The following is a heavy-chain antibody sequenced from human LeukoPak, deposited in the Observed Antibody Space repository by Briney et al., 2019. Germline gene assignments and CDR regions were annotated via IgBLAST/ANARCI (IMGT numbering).Heavy chain of an antibody. J-gene: IGHJ4*01. V-gene: IGHV1-8*01. CDR2: MNPNSGNT. CDR3: TTREIVVEPAATSLVRGVLWRSDF. D-gene: IGHD2-2*01. CDR1: GYTFTSYD. Sequence: ASVKVSCKASGYTFTSYDINWVRQATGQGLEWMGWMNPNSGNTGYAQKFQGRFTMTEDTSSGTAYMELNSLRSEDTAVYYCTTREIVVEPAATSLVRGVLWRSDFWGHGTLVTVSS.